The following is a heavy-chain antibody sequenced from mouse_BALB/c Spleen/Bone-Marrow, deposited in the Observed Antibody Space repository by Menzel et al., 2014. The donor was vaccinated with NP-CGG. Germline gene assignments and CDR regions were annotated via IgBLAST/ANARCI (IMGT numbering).Heavy chain of an antibody. Sequence: VQLQESGGVLVKPGGSLKLSCTTSGFTFSSYAMSWVRQTPEKRLEWVAVLSSGGSDPYYPDSVKGHFTVSRDNAKNTLYLQMSSLRSEDTALYYCARRSDLRASMDYWGQGTSVTVSS. J-gene: IGHJ4*01. D-gene: IGHD3-1*01. CDR3: ARRSDLRASMDY. CDR2: LSSGGSDP. CDR1: GFTFSSYA. V-gene: IGHV5-9-3*01.